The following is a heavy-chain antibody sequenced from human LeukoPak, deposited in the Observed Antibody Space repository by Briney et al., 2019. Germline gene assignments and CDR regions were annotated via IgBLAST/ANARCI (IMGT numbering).Heavy chain of an antibody. V-gene: IGHV3-30*03. CDR2: ISYDGSNK. Sequence: GGSLRLSCSASGFTFSSYGMNWVRQAPGKGLEWVAVISYDGSNKYYADSVKGRFTISRDNSKNTLYLQMNSLRAEDTAVYYCARVAWSSVVVVAATHFDYWGQGTLVTVSS. D-gene: IGHD2-15*01. J-gene: IGHJ4*02. CDR1: GFTFSSYG. CDR3: ARVAWSSVVVVAATHFDY.